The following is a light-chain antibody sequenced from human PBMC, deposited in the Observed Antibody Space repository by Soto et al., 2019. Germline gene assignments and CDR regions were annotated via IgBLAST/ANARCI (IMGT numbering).Light chain of an antibody. V-gene: IGKV3-11*01. CDR3: QQRSTWRGT. CDR2: DAS. CDR1: QSVSSY. Sequence: EIVLTQSPATLSLSPGERATLSCRASQSVSSYLAWYQQKPGQAPRLLIYDASNRATGIPARFSGSGSGTDFTLTISSLEPEDFAVYYCQQRSTWRGTFGQGTKVDIK. J-gene: IGKJ1*01.